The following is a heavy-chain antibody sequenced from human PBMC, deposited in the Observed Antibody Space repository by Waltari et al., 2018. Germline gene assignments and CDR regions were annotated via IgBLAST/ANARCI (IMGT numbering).Heavy chain of an antibody. CDR2: ISSSSNYI. D-gene: IGHD3-3*02. CDR1: GFTFSSHS. Sequence: EVQLVESGGGLVQPGGSLRLSCAASGFTFSSHSMNWVRQAPGKGLEWVSSISSSSNYIYYADSVKGRFTISRDNAKNSLYLQMNSLRADVTAVYYCARDSSILDYWGQGTLVTVSS. V-gene: IGHV3-21*01. J-gene: IGHJ4*02. CDR3: ARDSSILDY.